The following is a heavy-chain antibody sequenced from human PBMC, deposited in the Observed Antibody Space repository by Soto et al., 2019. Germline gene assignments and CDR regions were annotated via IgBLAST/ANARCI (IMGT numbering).Heavy chain of an antibody. V-gene: IGHV3-33*01. CDR3: AGETSPPTSDDAFDI. CDR2: IWYDGSNK. D-gene: IGHD6-6*01. CDR1: GFTFSSYG. Sequence: QVQLVESGGGVVQPGRSLRLSCAASGFTFSSYGMHWVRQAPGKGLEWVAVIWYDGSNKYYADSVKGRFTISRDNSKNTLYLQMNSLRAEDTAVYYCAGETSPPTSDDAFDIWGQGTMVTVSS. J-gene: IGHJ3*02.